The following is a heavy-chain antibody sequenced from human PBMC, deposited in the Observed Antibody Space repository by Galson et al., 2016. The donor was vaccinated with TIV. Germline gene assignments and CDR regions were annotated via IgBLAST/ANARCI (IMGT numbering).Heavy chain of an antibody. V-gene: IGHV4-39*07. CDR2: IYYSGST. Sequence: SETLSLTCTVSGGSISSSTNYWGWLRQPPGKGLEWIGSIYYSGSTYYNPSLKSRVTMSVDKSQNQFSLNLRAVTAADTAVYYCARWAESGSYYDYFQHWGQGTLVTVS. J-gene: IGHJ1*01. CDR3: ARWAESGSYYDYFQH. CDR1: GGSISSSTNY. D-gene: IGHD1-26*01.